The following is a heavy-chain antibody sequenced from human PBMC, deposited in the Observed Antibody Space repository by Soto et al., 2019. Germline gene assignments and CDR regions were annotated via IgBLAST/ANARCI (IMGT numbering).Heavy chain of an antibody. CDR3: ARGPSPPVVGSSWFDY. CDR2: MNPNSGNT. D-gene: IGHD6-13*01. V-gene: IGHV1-8*01. J-gene: IGHJ4*02. CDR1: GYTFTSYD. Sequence: QVQLVQSGAEVQKPGASVKVSCKASGYTFTSYDINWVRQATGQGLEWMGWMNPNSGNTGYAQKCQGRVTMTRNTAISTAYMELSSLRSEDTAVYYCARGPSPPVVGSSWFDYWGQGTLVTGSS.